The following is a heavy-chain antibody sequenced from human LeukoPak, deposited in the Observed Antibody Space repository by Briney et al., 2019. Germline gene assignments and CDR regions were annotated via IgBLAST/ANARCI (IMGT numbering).Heavy chain of an antibody. CDR2: IIPIFGTA. CDR3: ATLLNCSSTSCSN. Sequence: SVKVSCKASGGTFSCYAISWVRQAPGQGLEWMGRIIPIFGTANYAQKFQGRVTITTDESTSTAYMELSSLRSEDTAVYYCATLLNCSSTSCSNWGQGTLVTVSS. V-gene: IGHV1-69*05. J-gene: IGHJ4*02. D-gene: IGHD2-2*01. CDR1: GGTFSCYA.